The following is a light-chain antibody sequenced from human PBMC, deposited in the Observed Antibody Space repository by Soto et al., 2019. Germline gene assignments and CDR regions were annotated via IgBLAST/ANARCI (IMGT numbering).Light chain of an antibody. Sequence: DIQVTQSPSSVSASIGDTVTITCRASQDINVYLNWYQQKPGGVPKLLIYSASTLHNGVPSRFTGSGSETDFTLTITSLQPEDFATYYCQHGYVAPYSFGQGTKVDI. CDR2: SAS. V-gene: IGKV1-39*01. J-gene: IGKJ2*03. CDR1: QDINVY. CDR3: QHGYVAPYS.